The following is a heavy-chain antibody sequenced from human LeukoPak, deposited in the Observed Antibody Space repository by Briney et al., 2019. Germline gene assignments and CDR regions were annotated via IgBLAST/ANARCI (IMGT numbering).Heavy chain of an antibody. D-gene: IGHD3-22*01. CDR3: TRDVTMIVVVNHNWFDP. V-gene: IGHV3-49*04. CDR2: IRSKAYGGAT. CDR1: GFTFGDYA. Sequence: GGSLRLSCTASGFTFGDYAMSWVRQAPGKGLEWVGFIRSKAYGGATEYAASVKGRFTISRDDSKSIAYLQMNSLKTEDTAVYYCTRDVTMIVVVNHNWFDPWGQGTLVTVSS. J-gene: IGHJ5*02.